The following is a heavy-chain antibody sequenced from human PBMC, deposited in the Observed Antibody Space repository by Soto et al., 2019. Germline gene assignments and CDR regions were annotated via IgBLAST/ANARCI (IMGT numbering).Heavy chain of an antibody. CDR2: INHSGST. CDR3: GRLYPPVPDKYCSGGSCRGDYYYYMDV. V-gene: IGHV4-34*01. D-gene: IGHD2-15*01. Sequence: SSETLSLTCAVYGGSFSGYYWSWIRQPPGKGLEWIGEINHSGSTNYNPSLKSRVTISVDTSKNQFSLKLSSVTAADTAVYYCGRLYPPVPDKYCSGGSCRGDYYYYMDVWGKGTTVTVSS. CDR1: GGSFSGYY. J-gene: IGHJ6*03.